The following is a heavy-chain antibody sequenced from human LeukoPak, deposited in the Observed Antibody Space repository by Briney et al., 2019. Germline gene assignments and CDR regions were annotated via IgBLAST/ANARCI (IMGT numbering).Heavy chain of an antibody. CDR3: ARDHGSGWFRYFDY. CDR1: GGSISSYY. V-gene: IGHV4-59*01. Sequence: PSETLSLTCTVSGGSISSYYWRWIRQPPGKGLEWIGYIYYSGSTNYNPSLKSRVTISVDTSKNQFSLKLSSVTAADTAVYYCARDHGSGWFRYFDYWGQGTLVTVSS. D-gene: IGHD6-19*01. J-gene: IGHJ4*02. CDR2: IYYSGST.